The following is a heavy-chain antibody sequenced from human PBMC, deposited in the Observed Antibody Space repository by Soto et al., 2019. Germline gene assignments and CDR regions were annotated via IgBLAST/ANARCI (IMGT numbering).Heavy chain of an antibody. D-gene: IGHD1-7*01. Sequence: QVQLQESGPGLVKPSQTLSLTCTVSGVSISSGSYYWSWIHQPPGKGLEWIGFMSYSGITSYNASCKSRITMSVDTSKSQFSLSLSFVTAADTAVYYGVTMGTRETGLYYFDNWGQGTLVTVSS. V-gene: IGHV4-30-4*01. CDR2: MSYSGIT. CDR1: GVSISSGSYY. CDR3: VTMGTRETGLYYFDN. J-gene: IGHJ4*02.